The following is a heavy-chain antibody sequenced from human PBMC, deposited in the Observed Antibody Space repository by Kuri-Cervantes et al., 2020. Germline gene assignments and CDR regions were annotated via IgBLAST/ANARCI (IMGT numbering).Heavy chain of an antibody. CDR3: ARHNCYDT. V-gene: IGHV5-51*01. CDR1: GYDFAKYR. CDR2: IYPGDSSI. J-gene: IGHJ2*01. Sequence: GESLKISCKASGYDFAKYRIAWVRQMPGKGLEWMGMIYPGDSSIRYSPSFQGQVTISADKSINTAYLQWSSLKASDTAMYFCARHNCYDTWGRGTLVTVSS. D-gene: IGHD3-22*01.